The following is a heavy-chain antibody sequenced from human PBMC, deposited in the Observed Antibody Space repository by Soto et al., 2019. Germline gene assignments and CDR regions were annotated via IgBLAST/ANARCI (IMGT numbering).Heavy chain of an antibody. CDR3: ARDRYGDPLWGQDDFDY. Sequence: GGSLRLSCTVSGFAFNNYGINWVRQAPGKGLEGVSTISDSGNSTYSADSVKGRFTISRDNSKNTLYLQMNSLRAEDAAVYYCARDRYGDPLWGQDDFDYWGQGTLVTVSS. CDR1: GFAFNNYG. CDR2: ISDSGNST. V-gene: IGHV3-23*01. J-gene: IGHJ4*02. D-gene: IGHD4-17*01.